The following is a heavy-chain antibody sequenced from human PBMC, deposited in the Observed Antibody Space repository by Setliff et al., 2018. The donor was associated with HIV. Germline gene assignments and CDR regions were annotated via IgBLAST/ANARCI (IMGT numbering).Heavy chain of an antibody. Sequence: LRLSCAASGFTFNNYAFSNYAMSWVRQAPGKGLEWVSATSATGDPTYYADSVKGRFTCSRDNAKNSLYLQLDSLRAEDTAFYYCAKAGSSYYYDSSGYPPGLSWGQGTLVTV. D-gene: IGHD3-22*01. J-gene: IGHJ5*02. CDR3: AKAGSSYYYDSSGYPPGLS. CDR2: TSATGDPT. CDR1: GFTFNNYAFSNYA. V-gene: IGHV3-23*01.